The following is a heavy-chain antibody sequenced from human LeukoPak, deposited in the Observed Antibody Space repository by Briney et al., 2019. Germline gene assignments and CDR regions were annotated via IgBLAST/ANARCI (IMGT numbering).Heavy chain of an antibody. CDR3: ARSLTGIAAAGNGGSLDY. CDR1: GYTFTGYY. J-gene: IGHJ4*02. Sequence: ASVKVSCKASGYTFTGYYMHWVRQAPGQGLEWMGWINPNSGGTNYAQKFQGRVTMTRDTSISTAYMELSRLRSDDTAVYYCARSLTGIAAAGNGGSLDYWGQGTLVTVSS. CDR2: INPNSGGT. V-gene: IGHV1-2*02. D-gene: IGHD6-13*01.